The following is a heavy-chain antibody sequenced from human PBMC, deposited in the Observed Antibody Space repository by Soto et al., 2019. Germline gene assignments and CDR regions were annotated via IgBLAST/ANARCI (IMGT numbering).Heavy chain of an antibody. V-gene: IGHV1-3*01. CDR3: AREYSSTSCYRWRGAWFDP. CDR2: INAGNGNT. D-gene: IGHD2-2*01. J-gene: IGHJ5*02. CDR1: GYTYTRYA. Sequence: ASVKVSSEAAGYTYTRYAMHWVRQASGQRLEWMGWINAGNGNTKYSQKFQGRVTITRDTSASTAYMELSSLRSEDTAVYYCAREYSSTSCYRWRGAWFDPWGEATLVTVPS.